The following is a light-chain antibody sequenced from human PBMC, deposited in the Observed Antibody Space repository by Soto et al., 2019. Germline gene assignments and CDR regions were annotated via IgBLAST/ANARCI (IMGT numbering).Light chain of an antibody. CDR3: SSFTITSTLFV. CDR1: SSDVGGYNY. Sequence: QSALTQPASVSGSPGQSMTISCAGTSSDVGGYNYVSWYQQHPGKAPKVIIYEVSNRPSGVSNRFSGSKSGNTASLTISGLQAEDEADYYCSSFTITSTLFVFGSGTKLTVL. J-gene: IGLJ1*01. CDR2: EVS. V-gene: IGLV2-14*01.